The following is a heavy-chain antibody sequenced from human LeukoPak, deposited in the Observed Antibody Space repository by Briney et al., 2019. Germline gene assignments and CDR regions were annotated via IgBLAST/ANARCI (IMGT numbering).Heavy chain of an antibody. J-gene: IGHJ4*02. V-gene: IGHV3-11*01. CDR3: ARDRFRHYDFWSGLSRSGLDY. Sequence: PGGSLRLSCAASGFTFSDYYMSWIRQAPGKGLEWVSYISSSGSTIYYADSVKGRFTISRDNAKNSLYLQMNSLRAEDTAVYYCARDRFRHYDFWSGLSRSGLDYWGQGTLVTGSS. D-gene: IGHD3-3*01. CDR1: GFTFSDYY. CDR2: ISSSGSTI.